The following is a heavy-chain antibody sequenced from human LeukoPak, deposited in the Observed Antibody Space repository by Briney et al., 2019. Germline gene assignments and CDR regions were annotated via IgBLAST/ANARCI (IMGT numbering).Heavy chain of an antibody. Sequence: GSLRLSCTASGFTFGDYAMSWVRQPPGKGLEWIGEINHSGSTNYNPSLKSRVTISVDTSKNQFSLKLSSVTAADTAVYYCARSRIAVAGKGLGYWGQGTLVTVSS. V-gene: IGHV4-34*01. J-gene: IGHJ4*02. CDR1: GFTFGDYA. CDR2: INHSGST. CDR3: ARSRIAVAGKGLGY. D-gene: IGHD6-19*01.